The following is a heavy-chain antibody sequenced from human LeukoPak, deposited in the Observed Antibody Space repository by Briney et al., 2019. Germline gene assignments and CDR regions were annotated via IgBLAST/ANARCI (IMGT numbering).Heavy chain of an antibody. CDR1: GASFINYY. CDR2: IYPSGGWT. Sequence: GASVKVSCKASGASFINYYIHWVRQAPGQGLEWVGLIYPSGGWTNYAQKFHGRVTITTHTSTSTVYMELSSLRSEDTAIYYCARDVPHNCFDPWGQGTLVTVSP. CDR3: ARDVPHNCFDP. J-gene: IGHJ5*02. V-gene: IGHV1-46*01.